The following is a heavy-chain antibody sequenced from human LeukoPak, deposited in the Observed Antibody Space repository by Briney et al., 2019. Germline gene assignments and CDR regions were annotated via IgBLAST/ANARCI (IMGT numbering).Heavy chain of an antibody. CDR1: GGSISSYY. CDR3: ARDNSTYYYGSGSYPAVIDY. D-gene: IGHD3-10*01. J-gene: IGHJ4*02. CDR2: IYYSGST. Sequence: SETLSLTCTVSGGSISSYYWSWIRQPPGKGLEWIGYIYYSGSTNYNPSLKSRVTISVDTSKNQFSLKLSSVTAADTAVYYCARDNSTYYYGSGSYPAVIDYWGQGTLVTVSS. V-gene: IGHV4-59*12.